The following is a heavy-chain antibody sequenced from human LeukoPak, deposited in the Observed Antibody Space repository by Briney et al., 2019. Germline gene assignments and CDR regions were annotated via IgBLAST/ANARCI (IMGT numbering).Heavy chain of an antibody. CDR2: INHSGST. CDR3: AKAEQILRRDGYNYAVNDAFDI. V-gene: IGHV4-34*01. D-gene: IGHD5-24*01. Sequence: PSETLSLTCAVYGGSFSGYYWSWIRQPPGKGLEWIGEINHSGSTNYNPSLKSRVTISVDTSKNQFSRKLSSVTAADTAVYYCAKAEQILRRDGYNYAVNDAFDIWGQGTMVTVSS. J-gene: IGHJ3*02. CDR1: GGSFSGYY.